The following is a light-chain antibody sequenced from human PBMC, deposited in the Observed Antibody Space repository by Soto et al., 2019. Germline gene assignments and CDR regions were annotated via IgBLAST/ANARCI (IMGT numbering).Light chain of an antibody. CDR2: DAY. Sequence: ETVLTQSPATLSLSPGDRATLSCRTSQSVSPYLAWYQQRPGQAPRLLIYDAYNRAAGIPARFSGSGSGTDFTLTISSLEPEDFAVYYCQESTNWPPGITFGPGTTVDIK. CDR1: QSVSPY. CDR3: QESTNWPPGIT. J-gene: IGKJ3*01. V-gene: IGKV3-11*01.